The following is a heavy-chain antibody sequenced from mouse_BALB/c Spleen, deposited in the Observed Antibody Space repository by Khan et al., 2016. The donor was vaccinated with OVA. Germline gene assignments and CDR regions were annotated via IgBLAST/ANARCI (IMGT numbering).Heavy chain of an antibody. CDR2: IWAGGST. V-gene: IGHV2-9*02. J-gene: IGHJ4*01. CDR3: ARAKGWDNAMDY. D-gene: IGHD4-1*01. CDR1: GFSLTNYG. Sequence: QIQLVQSGPGLVAPSQSLSITCTVSGFSLTNYGVHWVRQPPGKGLEWLGVIWAGGSTNYNSALMSRLSISKDNSKSQVFLKMNSLQTDDTAMYYCARAKGWDNAMDYWGQGTSVTVSS.